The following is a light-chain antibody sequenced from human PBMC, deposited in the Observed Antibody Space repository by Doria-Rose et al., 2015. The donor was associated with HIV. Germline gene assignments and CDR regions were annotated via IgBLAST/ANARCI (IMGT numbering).Light chain of an antibody. Sequence: EIVLTQSPGTLSLSPGERATLSCRASQSVSANYLAWYQQRPGQSPSLLIYGASSRATDIPDRFSGSGSGTDFTPTISRLEPEDFAVYYCHQYASSRTFGQGTKVETK. J-gene: IGKJ1*01. CDR2: GAS. V-gene: IGKV3-20*01. CDR3: HQYASSRT. CDR1: QSVSANY.